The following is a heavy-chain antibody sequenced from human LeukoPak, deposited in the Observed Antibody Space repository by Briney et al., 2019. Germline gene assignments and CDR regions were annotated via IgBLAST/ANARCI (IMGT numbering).Heavy chain of an antibody. V-gene: IGHV3-21*01. CDR1: GFTFSNYE. Sequence: GESLRLSCAASGFTFSNYELNWVRQAPGKGLEWVSSIKSDSSHISYANSVRGRFTISRDNGQNSLYLQINSLRVEDTAVYYCARGVVPAAFDIWGQGTMVTVSS. J-gene: IGHJ3*02. D-gene: IGHD2-2*01. CDR3: ARGVVPAAFDI. CDR2: IKSDSSHI.